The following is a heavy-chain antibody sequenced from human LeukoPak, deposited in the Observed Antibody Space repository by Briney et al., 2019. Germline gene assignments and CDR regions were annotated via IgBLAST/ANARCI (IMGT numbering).Heavy chain of an antibody. CDR1: GYTFTSYG. V-gene: IGHV1-18*01. J-gene: IGHJ5*02. D-gene: IGHD3-22*01. Sequence: GASVNVSFKASGYTFTSYGISWVRQAPGQGLEWMGWISAYNGNTNYAQKLQGRVTMTTDTSTSTAYMELRSLRSDDTAVYYCARVDYYDSSGYLRRGFDPWGQGTLVTVSS. CDR3: ARVDYYDSSGYLRRGFDP. CDR2: ISAYNGNT.